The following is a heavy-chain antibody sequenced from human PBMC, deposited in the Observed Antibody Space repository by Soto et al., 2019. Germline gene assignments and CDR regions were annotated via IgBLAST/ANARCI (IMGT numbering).Heavy chain of an antibody. CDR1: GFTFNDYT. D-gene: IGHD2-8*01. Sequence: SLRLSCTASGFTFNDYTLGWVRQAPGKGLEWVGFIRSKAYGGTTEYAASVKGRFTISRDDSKSIAYLQMNSLKTEDTAVNYCTAGNLYPSQDFDYWDRETLFTSFS. J-gene: IGHJ4*01. CDR2: IRSKAYGGTT. V-gene: IGHV3-49*04. CDR3: TAGNLYPSQDFDY.